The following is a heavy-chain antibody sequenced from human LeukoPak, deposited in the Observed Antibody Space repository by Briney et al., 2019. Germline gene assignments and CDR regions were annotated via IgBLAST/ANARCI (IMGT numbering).Heavy chain of an antibody. CDR1: GFTSSRHW. V-gene: IGHV3-7*01. D-gene: IGHD1-26*01. Sequence: GGSLRLSCAASGFTSSRHWMIWVRQAPGKGLEWVANIKHEGSEKYYVDSVRGRFTISRDNAKNSLYLQMNSLRAEDTAVYYCARGRGYSGSYFDYFDYWGQGTLVTVPS. CDR2: IKHEGSEK. J-gene: IGHJ4*02. CDR3: ARGRGYSGSYFDYFDY.